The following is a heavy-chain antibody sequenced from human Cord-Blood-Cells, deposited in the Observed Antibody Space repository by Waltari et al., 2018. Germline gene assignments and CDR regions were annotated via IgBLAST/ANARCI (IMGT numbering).Heavy chain of an antibody. CDR2: IWYDGSNK. CDR3: AREPLVVAATPFDY. D-gene: IGHD2-15*01. Sequence: QVQLVESGGGVVQPGRSLRLSCAASGFTFSSYGMHWVRQDPGKGLEWVAVIWYDGSNKYYADSVKGRFTISRDNSKNTLYLQMNSLRAEDTAVYYCAREPLVVAATPFDYWGQGTLVTVSS. V-gene: IGHV3-33*01. J-gene: IGHJ4*02. CDR1: GFTFSSYG.